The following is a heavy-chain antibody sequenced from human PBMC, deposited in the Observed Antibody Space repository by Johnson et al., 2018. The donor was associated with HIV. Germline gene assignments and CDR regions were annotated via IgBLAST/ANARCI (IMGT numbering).Heavy chain of an antibody. CDR3: ARARDSWSSSWLSRDNVRGLLGLRWAM. D-gene: IGHD6-13*01. Sequence: VQLVESGGGLVKPGGSLRLSCAASGFTFSNAWMSWVRQTTGKGLEWVSAIGTAGDTYYPGSVKGRFTISRENAKNSLYLQMNSLRAGDTAVYYCARARDSWSSSWLSRDNVRGLLGLRWAMWG. CDR2: IGTAGDT. V-gene: IGHV3-13*01. J-gene: IGHJ1*01. CDR1: GFTFSNAW.